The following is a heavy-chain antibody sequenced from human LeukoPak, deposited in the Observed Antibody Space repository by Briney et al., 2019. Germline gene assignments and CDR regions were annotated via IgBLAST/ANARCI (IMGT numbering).Heavy chain of an antibody. CDR2: ISSDSSDI. CDR1: GFSFSSYS. CDR3: AGGLLWLGEDINWFDP. D-gene: IGHD3-10*01. V-gene: IGHV3-21*01. Sequence: GGSLRLSCAASGFSFSSYSMNWVRQAPGKGLEWVSSISSDSSDIFHADSVKGRFTISRDNAKNSLFLQMNSLRAEDTAVYYCAGGLLWLGEDINWFDPWGQGTLVTVSS. J-gene: IGHJ5*02.